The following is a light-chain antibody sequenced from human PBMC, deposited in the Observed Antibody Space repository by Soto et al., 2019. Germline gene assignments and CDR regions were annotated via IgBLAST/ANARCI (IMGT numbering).Light chain of an antibody. CDR2: DVS. V-gene: IGLV2-14*01. CDR3: SSYTNSSTRV. CDR1: SSDVGGYNY. J-gene: IGLJ1*01. Sequence: QSALTQPASVSGSAGQSITISCTGTSSDVGGYNYVSWYQQHPGKDPKLMIYDVSNRPSGVSNRFSGSKSGNTASLNMSGLKAEDEADYYFSSYTNSSTRVFGTGTKLTVL.